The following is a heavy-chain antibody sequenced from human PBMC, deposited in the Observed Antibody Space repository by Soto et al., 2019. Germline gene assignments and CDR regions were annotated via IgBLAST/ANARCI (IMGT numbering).Heavy chain of an antibody. CDR1: GGSISSGGYY. D-gene: IGHD3-16*02. CDR2: ICYSGST. V-gene: IGHV4-31*03. CDR3: SKGVVDRGIDS. J-gene: IGHJ4*02. Sequence: SETLSLTCTVSGGSISSGGYYWSWIRQHPGKGLEWIGYICYSGSTYYNPSLKSRVTISVDTSKNQFSLKLSSVTAADTAVYYCSKGVVDRGIDSWGQGTVVTVSS.